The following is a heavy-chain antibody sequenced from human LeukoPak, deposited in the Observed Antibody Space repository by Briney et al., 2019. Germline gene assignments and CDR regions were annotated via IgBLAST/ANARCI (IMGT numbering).Heavy chain of an antibody. CDR2: TNEAGGDK. D-gene: IGHD1-1*01. J-gene: IGHJ4*02. CDR1: GFTFSSHA. CDR3: AIATTGRGAFGS. V-gene: IGHV3-7*01. Sequence: GGSLRLSCAASGFTFSSHAMSWVRQAPGKGLECVASTNEAGGDKYYVDSVKGRFTISRDNSKNSLSLQMNSLTAEDTAIYYCAIATTGRGAFGSWGQGTLVSVSS.